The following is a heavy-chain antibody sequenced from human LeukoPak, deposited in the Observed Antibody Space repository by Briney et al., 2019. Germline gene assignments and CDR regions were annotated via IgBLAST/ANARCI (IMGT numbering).Heavy chain of an antibody. Sequence: SETLSLTCAVYGGSFSGYYWTWIRQPPGKGLEWIGEMNHSGSANYNPSLKSRVTISVDTSKNQCSLRLSSVTAADTAVYYCARDGNALWGQGTLVTVSS. J-gene: IGHJ4*02. CDR2: MNHSGSA. CDR3: ARDGNAL. D-gene: IGHD1-1*01. CDR1: GGSFSGYY. V-gene: IGHV4-34*01.